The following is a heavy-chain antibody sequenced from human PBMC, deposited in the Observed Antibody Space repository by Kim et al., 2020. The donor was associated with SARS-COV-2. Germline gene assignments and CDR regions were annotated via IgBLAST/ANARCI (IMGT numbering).Heavy chain of an antibody. Sequence: GGSLRLSCAASGFTFSNYWMRWVRQAPGKGLEGVGNIKEDGSAKYYVDSVKGRFTISRDNANNSLYLQMNSLRVEDTAVYYCAKDWSNWGQGTLVTVSS. V-gene: IGHV3-7*01. CDR3: AKDWSN. D-gene: IGHD3-3*01. CDR2: IKEDGSAK. J-gene: IGHJ4*02. CDR1: GFTFSNYW.